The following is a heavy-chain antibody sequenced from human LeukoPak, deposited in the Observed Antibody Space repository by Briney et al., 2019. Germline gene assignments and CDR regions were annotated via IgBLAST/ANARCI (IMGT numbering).Heavy chain of an antibody. D-gene: IGHD6-19*01. V-gene: IGHV3-33*01. Sequence: GGSLRLSCAASGFTFSSYGMHWVRQAPGKGLEWVAVIWYDGSNKYYADSVKGRFTISRDNSKSTLYLQMNSLRAEDTAVYYCARDRQWLVYGMDVWGQGTTVTVSS. J-gene: IGHJ6*02. CDR3: ARDRQWLVYGMDV. CDR1: GFTFSSYG. CDR2: IWYDGSNK.